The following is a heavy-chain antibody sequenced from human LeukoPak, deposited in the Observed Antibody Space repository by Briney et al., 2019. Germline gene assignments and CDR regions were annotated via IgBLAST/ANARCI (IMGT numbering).Heavy chain of an antibody. V-gene: IGHV4-38-2*02. J-gene: IGHJ4*02. Sequence: SETLSLTCTVSGYSISSGYYWGWIRQPPGKGLEWIGSIYHSGSTYYNPSLKSRVTISVDTSKNQFSLKLSSVTAADTAVYYRARDVDTAMVNFDYWGQGTLVTVSS. CDR3: ARDVDTAMVNFDY. CDR1: GYSISSGYY. D-gene: IGHD5-18*01. CDR2: IYHSGST.